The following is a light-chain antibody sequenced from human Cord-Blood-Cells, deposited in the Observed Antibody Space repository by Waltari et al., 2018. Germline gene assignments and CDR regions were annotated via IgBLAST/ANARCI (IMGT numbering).Light chain of an antibody. V-gene: IGKV3-20*01. Sequence: IVLTQSPGPLSLSAGERATLSCRARQRVSSSYLAWYQQKPGQAPSLLIYGASSRATSIPDRFSGSGSGTDFTLTISRLEPEDFAVYYCQQYGSSPYTFGQGTKLEIK. CDR3: QQYGSSPYT. J-gene: IGKJ2*01. CDR2: GAS. CDR1: QRVSSSY.